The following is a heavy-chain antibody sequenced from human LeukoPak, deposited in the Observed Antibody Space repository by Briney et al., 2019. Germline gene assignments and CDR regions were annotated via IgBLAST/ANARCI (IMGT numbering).Heavy chain of an antibody. CDR2: IWYDGSNK. J-gene: IGHJ6*02. CDR3: ARDRSRGVVPAALDV. D-gene: IGHD2-2*01. CDR1: GFTFSSYG. V-gene: IGHV3-33*01. Sequence: QSGGSLRLSCAASGFTFSSYGMHWVRQAPGKGLEWVAVIWYDGSNKYYADSVKGRFTISRDNSKNTLYLQMNSLRAEDTAVYYCARDRSRGVVPAALDVWGQGTTVTVPS.